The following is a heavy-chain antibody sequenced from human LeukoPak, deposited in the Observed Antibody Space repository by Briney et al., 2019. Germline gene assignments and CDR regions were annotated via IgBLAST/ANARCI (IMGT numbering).Heavy chain of an antibody. CDR3: ARGDGVRGSSGEDY. CDR2: ISSNGGST. V-gene: IGHV3-64*01. J-gene: IGHJ4*02. D-gene: IGHD3-10*01. Sequence: VGSLRLSCAASGLTFSGYSMHWVRQAPGRGREYVSGISSNGGSTYYANPVKGRFTSSRNNSKNTLYLQMNSLRAEDTAVYYCARGDGVRGSSGEDYWGQGTLVTVSS. CDR1: GLTFSGYS.